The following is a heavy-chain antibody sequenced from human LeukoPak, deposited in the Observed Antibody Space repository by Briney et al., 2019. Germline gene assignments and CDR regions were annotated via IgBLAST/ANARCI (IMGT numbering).Heavy chain of an antibody. V-gene: IGHV1-8*02. CDR1: GYTFTGYY. CDR3: ARGLVDLDDDPYYYYMDV. J-gene: IGHJ6*03. D-gene: IGHD6-6*01. Sequence: ASVKVSCKASGYTFTGYYMHWVRQAPGQGLEWMGWMNPNSGNTGYAQKFQGRVTMTRNTSISTAYMELSSLRSEDTAVYYCARGLVDLDDDPYYYYMDVWGKGTTVTISS. CDR2: MNPNSGNT.